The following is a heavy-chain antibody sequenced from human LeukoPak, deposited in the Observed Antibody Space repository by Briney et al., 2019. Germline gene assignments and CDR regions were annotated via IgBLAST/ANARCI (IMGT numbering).Heavy chain of an antibody. J-gene: IGHJ4*02. CDR2: ISGSGSST. CDR3: AKRMSRGPVAALFDY. D-gene: IGHD6-19*01. CDR1: GFTFSSYA. V-gene: IGHV3-23*01. Sequence: GSVRLSCAASGFTFSSYAMSWVRQAPGKGLEWVSAISGSGSSTYYADSVKGRFTISRDNSKNTLYLQMNSLRAEDSAVYYCAKRMSRGPVAALFDYWGQGTLVTVSS.